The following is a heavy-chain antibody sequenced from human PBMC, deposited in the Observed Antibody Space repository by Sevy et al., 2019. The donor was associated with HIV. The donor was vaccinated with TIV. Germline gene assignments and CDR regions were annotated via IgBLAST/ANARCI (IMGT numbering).Heavy chain of an antibody. CDR1: GYSFTSYW. J-gene: IGHJ5*02. CDR2: IYPGDTDT. Sequence: GESLKISCKGSGYSFTSYWIGWVRQMPGKGLEWMGIIYPGDTDTGESPSFQGQVTISADKSISTAYLQWSSLKASDTAMYYCARLSSSPSSGGVIVPYNWFDPWGQGTLVTVSS. D-gene: IGHD3-16*02. CDR3: ARLSSSPSSGGVIVPYNWFDP. V-gene: IGHV5-51*01.